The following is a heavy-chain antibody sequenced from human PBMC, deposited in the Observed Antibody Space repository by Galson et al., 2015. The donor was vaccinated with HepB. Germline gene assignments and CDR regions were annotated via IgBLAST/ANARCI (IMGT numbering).Heavy chain of an antibody. Sequence: SVKVSCKASGGTFSSYAISWVRQAPGQGLEWMGGIIPIFGTANYAQKFQGRVTITADESTSTAYMELSSLRSEDTAVYYCARRNDSSGYYYEGGAFDIWGQGTMVTVSS. D-gene: IGHD3-22*01. J-gene: IGHJ3*02. CDR3: ARRNDSSGYYYEGGAFDI. CDR1: GGTFSSYA. V-gene: IGHV1-69*13. CDR2: IIPIFGTA.